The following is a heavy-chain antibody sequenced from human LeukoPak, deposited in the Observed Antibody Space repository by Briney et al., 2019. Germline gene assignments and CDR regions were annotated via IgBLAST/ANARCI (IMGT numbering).Heavy chain of an antibody. CDR2: ISAYNGNT. CDR1: GYTFTSYG. Sequence: ASVKVSCKASGYTFTSYGISWVLQAPGQGLEWMGWISAYNGNTNYALKLQGRVTMTTDTSTSTAYMELGSLGSDDTAVYYCARDQDSLVRGVIGYWGQGTLVTVSS. D-gene: IGHD3-10*01. CDR3: ARDQDSLVRGVIGY. V-gene: IGHV1-18*01. J-gene: IGHJ4*02.